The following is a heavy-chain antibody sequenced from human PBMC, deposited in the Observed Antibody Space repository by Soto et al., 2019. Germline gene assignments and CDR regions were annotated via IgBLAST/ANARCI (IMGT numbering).Heavy chain of an antibody. CDR2: ISYDGSNK. CDR1: GFTFSSYG. CDR3: AKDFTIFGVVIINYFDY. V-gene: IGHV3-30*18. J-gene: IGHJ4*02. D-gene: IGHD3-3*01. Sequence: GGSLRLSCAASGFTFSSYGMHWVRQAPGKGLEWVAVISYDGSNKYYADSVKGRFTISRDNSKNTLYLQMNSLRAEDTAVYYCAKDFTIFGVVIINYFDYWGQGTLVTVSS.